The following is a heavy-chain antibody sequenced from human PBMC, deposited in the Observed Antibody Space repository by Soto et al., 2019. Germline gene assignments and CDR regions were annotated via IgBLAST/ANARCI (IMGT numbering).Heavy chain of an antibody. D-gene: IGHD3-10*01. CDR1: GFTFSNYA. V-gene: IGHV3-64D*06. J-gene: IGHJ2*01. CDR2: ISSNGGST. CDR3: VFSAFGWYFDL. Sequence: GGSLRLSCAASGFTFSNYAMSWVRQAPGKGLEYVSTISSNGGSTYYADSVKGRFTISRDNSKNTLYLQMSSLRAEDTAVYYCVFSAFGWYFDLWGRGTLVTVSS.